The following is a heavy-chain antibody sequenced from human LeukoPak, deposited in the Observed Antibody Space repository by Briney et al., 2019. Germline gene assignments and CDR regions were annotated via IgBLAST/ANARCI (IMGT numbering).Heavy chain of an antibody. CDR2: ISGSGGST. CDR3: ARDPYYYDSSGYSVGTPDY. D-gene: IGHD3-22*01. Sequence: GGSLRLSCAASGFTFSSYAMSWVRQAPGKGLEWVSAISGSGGSTYYADSVKGRFTISRDNAKNSLYLQMNSLRAEDTAVYYCARDPYYYDSSGYSVGTPDYWGQGTLVTVSS. V-gene: IGHV3-23*01. CDR1: GFTFSSYA. J-gene: IGHJ4*02.